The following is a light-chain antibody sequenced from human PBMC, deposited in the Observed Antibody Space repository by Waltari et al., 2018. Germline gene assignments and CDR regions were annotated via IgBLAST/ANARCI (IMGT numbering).Light chain of an antibody. CDR3: QQRSNPPAYT. Sequence: TVLTQSPATLSLSPGERATLSCRASQSVSSSLAWYQHKPGQPPRLLIFDASIRATGIPARFSGSGSGTDFTLTISSLEPEDLAVYYCQQRSNPPAYTFGQGTKVEIK. V-gene: IGKV3-11*01. CDR1: QSVSSS. J-gene: IGKJ2*01. CDR2: DAS.